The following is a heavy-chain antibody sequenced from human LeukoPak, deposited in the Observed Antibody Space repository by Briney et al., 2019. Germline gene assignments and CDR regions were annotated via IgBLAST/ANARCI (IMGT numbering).Heavy chain of an antibody. Sequence: GGSLSLSCSASGFTFSSYAMHWVRQAPGKGLEYVSAISSNGVSTYYPDSVKGRFTISRDNSKNTLNLQMSSLSAEDTAVYYCVKWGRGMGATVWSVIWGQGTMVTVSS. CDR2: ISSNGVST. D-gene: IGHD1-26*01. V-gene: IGHV3-64D*09. CDR1: GFTFSSYA. CDR3: VKWGRGMGATVWSVI. J-gene: IGHJ3*02.